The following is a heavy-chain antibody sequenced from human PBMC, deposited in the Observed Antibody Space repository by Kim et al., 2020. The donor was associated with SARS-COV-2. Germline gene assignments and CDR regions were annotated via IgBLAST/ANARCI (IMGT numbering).Heavy chain of an antibody. Sequence: YADSVKGRLNIPRDNSKNTLYRQMNSLRAEDTAVYYCAKSTVTTHDAFDIWGQGTMVTVSS. CDR3: AKSTVTTHDAFDI. D-gene: IGHD4-17*01. V-gene: IGHV3-33*06. J-gene: IGHJ3*02.